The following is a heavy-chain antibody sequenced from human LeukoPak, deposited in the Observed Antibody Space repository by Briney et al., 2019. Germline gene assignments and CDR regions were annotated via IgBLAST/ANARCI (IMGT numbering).Heavy chain of an antibody. V-gene: IGHV4-4*07. Sequence: SETLSLTCTVSGGSISSYYWSWIRQPAVKGLEWIGRIYTSGSTNYNPSLKSRVTISVDKSKNQFSLKMSSVTAADTAVYYCARASYASSGSNAFDIWGHGTMVTVSS. J-gene: IGHJ3*02. CDR3: ARASYASSGSNAFDI. CDR2: IYTSGST. CDR1: GGSISSYY. D-gene: IGHD3-22*01.